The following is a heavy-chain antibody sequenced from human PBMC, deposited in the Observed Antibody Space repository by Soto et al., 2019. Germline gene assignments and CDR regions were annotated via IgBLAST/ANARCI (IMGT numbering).Heavy chain of an antibody. V-gene: IGHV3-30*18. CDR1: GFTFSRYG. CDR3: AKDWSIAAADYYFDY. J-gene: IGHJ4*02. CDR2: VSYDGSNK. Sequence: QVQLVESGGGVVQPGRSLRLSCAASGFTFSRYGMHWVRQAPGKGLEWVAVVSYDGSNKYYADSVKGRFTISRDNSKNTLYLQMNSLRAEDTAVYYCAKDWSIAAADYYFDYWGQGTLVTVSS. D-gene: IGHD6-13*01.